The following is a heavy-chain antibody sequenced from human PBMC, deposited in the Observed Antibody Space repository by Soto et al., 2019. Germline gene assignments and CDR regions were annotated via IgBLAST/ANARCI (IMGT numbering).Heavy chain of an antibody. CDR1: GFTLTNSA. Sequence: GASVKVSCKASGFTLTNSAVQWVRQARGQRLEWIGWIVVGSGNTNYAQKFQERVTITRDMSTSTAYMELSSLRSEDTAVYCCAAAADFLGGYSSVPWGQGTLVTVSS. CDR2: IVVGSGNT. CDR3: AAAADFLGGYSSVP. V-gene: IGHV1-58*01. J-gene: IGHJ5*02. D-gene: IGHD6-19*01.